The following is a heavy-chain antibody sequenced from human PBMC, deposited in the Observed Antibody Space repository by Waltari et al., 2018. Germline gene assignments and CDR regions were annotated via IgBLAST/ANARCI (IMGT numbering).Heavy chain of an antibody. CDR3: VTALGDRSSASRPFDV. Sequence: EVQLLQSGTELKKPGSTVKISCQVSGYRFTDYYIHWVQQAPGKGPQWMGLVDPEEGETIYADRFQGRVTITADTSTETAFMELSSLTSDDTAVYYCVTALGDRSSASRPFDVWGLGTLITVSS. J-gene: IGHJ3*01. CDR2: VDPEEGET. D-gene: IGHD3-10*01. CDR1: GYRFTDYY. V-gene: IGHV1-69-2*01.